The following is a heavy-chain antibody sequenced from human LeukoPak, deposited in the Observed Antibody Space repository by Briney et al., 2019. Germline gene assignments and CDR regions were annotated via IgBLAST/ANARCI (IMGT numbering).Heavy chain of an antibody. CDR1: GYTFSSYA. V-gene: IGHV7-4-1*02. J-gene: IGHJ4*02. D-gene: IGHD4-17*01. Sequence: GASVKVSCKASGYTFSSYAMNWVRQAPGQALEWMGWINTNTGNPTYAQGFTGRFVFSLDTSVSTAYLQISSLQAEDTAVYYCARSNNDGDYLGVGFDYWGQGTLVTVPS. CDR2: INTNTGNP. CDR3: ARSNNDGDYLGVGFDY.